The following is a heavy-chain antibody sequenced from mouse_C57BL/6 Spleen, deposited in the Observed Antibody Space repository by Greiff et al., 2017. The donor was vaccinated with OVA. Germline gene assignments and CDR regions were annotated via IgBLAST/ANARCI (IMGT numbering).Heavy chain of an antibody. J-gene: IGHJ2*01. CDR2: INPSSGYT. CDR1: GYTFTSYW. CDR3: AIRYSNYVHD. V-gene: IGHV1-7*01. D-gene: IGHD2-5*01. Sequence: QVQLQQSGAELAKPGASVKLSCKASGYTFTSYWMHWVKQRPGQGLEWIGYINPSSGYTKYNQKFKDKATLHADKSSSTAYMQLSSLTYVDSAVYYCAIRYSNYVHDWGQGTTLTVSS.